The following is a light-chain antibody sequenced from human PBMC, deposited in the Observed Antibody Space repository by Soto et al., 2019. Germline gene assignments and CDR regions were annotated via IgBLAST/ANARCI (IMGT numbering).Light chain of an antibody. CDR2: EVV. CDR3: NSYAGSNTYG. Sequence: QCVLTQPPSATGSAGQSGTIYCTGSKSDTGVYAFVSWYQHHPGNAPRLIIYEVVQRPSALPDRFSGSKSGNTSSLTVSGLQAADEADYFSNSYAGSNTYGFGRWTNV. V-gene: IGLV2-8*01. CDR1: KSDTGVYAF. J-gene: IGLJ6*01.